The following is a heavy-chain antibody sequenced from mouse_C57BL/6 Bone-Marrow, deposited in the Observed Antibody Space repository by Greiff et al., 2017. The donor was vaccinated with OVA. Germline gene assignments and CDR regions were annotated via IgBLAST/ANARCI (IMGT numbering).Heavy chain of an antibody. CDR2: ISNGGGST. J-gene: IGHJ3*01. CDR3: ARQGLFLSY. D-gene: IGHD1-1*02. V-gene: IGHV5-12*01. Sequence: EVMLVESGGGLVQPGGSLKLSCAASGFTFSDYYMYWVRQTPEKRLEWVAYISNGGGSTYYPDTVKGRFTISRDNAKNTLYLQMSRLKSEDTAMYYCARQGLFLSYWGQGTLVTVSA. CDR1: GFTFSDYY.